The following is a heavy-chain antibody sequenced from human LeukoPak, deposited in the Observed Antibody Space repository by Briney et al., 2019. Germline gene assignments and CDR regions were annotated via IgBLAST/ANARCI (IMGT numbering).Heavy chain of an antibody. CDR2: ISGSGDTT. D-gene: IGHD2-15*01. CDR1: GFAFSTYA. V-gene: IGHV3-23*01. J-gene: IGHJ6*02. Sequence: GGSLRLSCAASGFAFSTYAMNWVRQAPGKGLEWVSTISGSGDTTYYADSVKGRFTISRDNSKNTLFLQMDSLRAEDTAVFYCARYCSRSTCQGSSYYFGMDVWGQGTTVTVSS. CDR3: ARYCSRSTCQGSSYYFGMDV.